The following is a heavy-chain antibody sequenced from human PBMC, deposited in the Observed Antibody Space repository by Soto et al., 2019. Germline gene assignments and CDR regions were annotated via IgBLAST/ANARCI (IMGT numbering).Heavy chain of an antibody. D-gene: IGHD2-21*02. Sequence: PSETLSFTCTVSGGSISSGDYYWSWIRQPPGKGLEWIGYIYYSGSTYYNPSLKSRVTISVDTSKNQFSLKLSSVTAADTAVYYCARISPIVVVTAPVYYFDYWGQGTLVTVSS. CDR2: IYYSGST. J-gene: IGHJ4*02. CDR3: ARISPIVVVTAPVYYFDY. V-gene: IGHV4-30-4*01. CDR1: GGSISSGDYY.